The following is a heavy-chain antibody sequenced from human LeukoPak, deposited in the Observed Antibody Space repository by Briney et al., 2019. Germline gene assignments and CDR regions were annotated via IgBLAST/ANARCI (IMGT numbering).Heavy chain of an antibody. D-gene: IGHD3-10*01. CDR3: ARMSLGSGSYRGLCYYYGMDV. Sequence: SETLSLTCTVSGGSISSYYWSWIRQPPGKGLEWIGYIYYSGSTNYNPSLKSRVTISVDTSKNQFSLKLSSVTAADTAVYYCARMSLGSGSYRGLCYYYGMDVWGQGTTVTVSS. J-gene: IGHJ6*02. CDR2: IYYSGST. V-gene: IGHV4-59*01. CDR1: GGSISSYY.